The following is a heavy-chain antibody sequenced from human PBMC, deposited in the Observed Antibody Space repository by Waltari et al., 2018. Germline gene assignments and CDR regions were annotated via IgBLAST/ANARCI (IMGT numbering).Heavy chain of an antibody. V-gene: IGHV3-53*01. Sequence: EVQLVESGGGLIQPGGSLRLSCAASGFTVSSSYMSWGRQAPGKGLEWVSLIYSGGSTNYADSVKGRFTISRDDSKNTLYLQMNSLRAEDTAVYYCARETYYDRSGYFRLGAFDIWGQGTVVTVSS. D-gene: IGHD3-22*01. CDR2: IYSGGST. CDR3: ARETYYDRSGYFRLGAFDI. J-gene: IGHJ3*02. CDR1: GFTVSSSY.